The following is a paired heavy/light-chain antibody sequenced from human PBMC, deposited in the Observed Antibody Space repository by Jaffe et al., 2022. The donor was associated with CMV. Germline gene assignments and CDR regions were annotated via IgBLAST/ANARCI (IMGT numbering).Light chain of an antibody. V-gene: IGKV3-20*01. CDR3: QQYANSPLT. CDR1: QSLSSKY. CDR2: DAS. J-gene: IGKJ4*01. Sequence: ETVLTQSPGTLSLSPGERATLSCRASQSLSSKYVAWYQQKPGQAPRILIYDASSRATGIPDRFSGSGSGTDFTLTITRLEPDDFAVYYCQQYANSPLTFGGGTKVEIK.
Heavy chain of an antibody. J-gene: IGHJ6*03. Sequence: QLQLRESGPGLVKPSETLSLTCTVSGGSIASRHHYWGWIRQAPGKGLEWIGNIYYSGNKYYNPSLQSRVTISVDTSKNQFSLKLSSVTAADTAVYFCARLTKFTNAWYDAHYYYIMEVWGEGTTVTVSS. CDR1: GGSIASRHHY. CDR2: IYYSGNK. D-gene: IGHD1-1*01. CDR3: ARLTKFTNAWYDAHYYYIMEV. V-gene: IGHV4-39*01.